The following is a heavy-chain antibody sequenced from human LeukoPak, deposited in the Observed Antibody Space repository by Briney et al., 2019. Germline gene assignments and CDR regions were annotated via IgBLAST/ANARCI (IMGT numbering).Heavy chain of an antibody. D-gene: IGHD6-19*01. J-gene: IGHJ4*02. CDR2: ISSSSRYI. V-gene: IGHV3-21*01. Sequence: PGGSLRLSCAASGFTFRSYSMNWVRQAPGKGLEWVSSISSSSRYIYYADSVKGRFTISRDNAKNSLYLQMNSLRAEDTAVYYCATAQTYNSGWYLGYWGQGTLVTVSS. CDR1: GFTFRSYS. CDR3: ATAQTYNSGWYLGY.